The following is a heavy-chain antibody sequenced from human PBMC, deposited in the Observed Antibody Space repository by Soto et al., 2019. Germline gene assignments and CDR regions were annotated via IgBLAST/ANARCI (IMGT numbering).Heavy chain of an antibody. CDR2: IIPIFGTA. CDR1: GGTFSSYA. V-gene: IGHV1-69*13. Sequence: SVNVSCKASGGTFSSYAISWVRQAPGQGLEWMGGIIPIFGTANYAQKFQGRVTITADESTSTAYMELSSLRSEDTAVYYCARLVGWLQLPDYWGQGTLVTVSS. J-gene: IGHJ4*02. D-gene: IGHD5-12*01. CDR3: ARLVGWLQLPDY.